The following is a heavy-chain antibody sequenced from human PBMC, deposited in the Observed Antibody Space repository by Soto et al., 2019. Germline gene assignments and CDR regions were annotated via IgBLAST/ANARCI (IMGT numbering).Heavy chain of an antibody. Sequence: SVKVSCKASGGTFSSYAISWVRHAPGQGLEWMGIINPSGGSTSYAQKFQGRVTMTRDTSTSTVYMELSSLRSEDTAVNYRARGAQQNKNWGDICGQGHLVTVSS. CDR3: ARGAQQNKNWGDI. J-gene: IGHJ5*02. CDR1: GGTFSSYA. V-gene: IGHV1-46*01. CDR2: INPSGGST.